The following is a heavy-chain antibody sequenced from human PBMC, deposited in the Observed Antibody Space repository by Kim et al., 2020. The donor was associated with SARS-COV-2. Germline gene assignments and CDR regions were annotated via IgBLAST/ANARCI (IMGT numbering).Heavy chain of an antibody. D-gene: IGHD1-26*01. J-gene: IGHJ3*02. CDR3: ARTALGAKDAFDI. V-gene: IGHV4-4*09. Sequence: YHPPLKGRVTISVDTSKNQCSLKLSSVTAAGTAVYYCARTALGAKDAFDIWGQGTMVTVSS.